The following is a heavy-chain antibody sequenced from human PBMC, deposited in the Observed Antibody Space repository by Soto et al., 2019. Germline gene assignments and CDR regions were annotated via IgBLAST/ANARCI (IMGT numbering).Heavy chain of an antibody. CDR2: ISEKPGII. CDR3: AMWGRPYGLGSYFDN. J-gene: IGHJ4*02. CDR1: GFSFTSYA. Sequence: EVQLLESGGGLVQPGESLRLSCAASGFSFTSYAMDWVRQAPGKGLEWVSTISEKPGIIHYADSLKGRFTVSRDNSRNTVYLQMNSLRAEDTAVYYCAMWGRPYGLGSYFDNWGQGAQVTVSS. D-gene: IGHD3-10*01. V-gene: IGHV3-23*01.